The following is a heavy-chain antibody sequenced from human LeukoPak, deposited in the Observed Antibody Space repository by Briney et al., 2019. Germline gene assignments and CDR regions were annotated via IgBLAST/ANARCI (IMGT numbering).Heavy chain of an antibody. J-gene: IGHJ4*02. Sequence: GRSLRLSCAASGFTFSSYGMHWVRQAPGKGLEWVAVIWYDGSNKYYADSVKGRFSISRDNSKSTLYLQMDSLRAEDTAVYYCAKSICSDGTCSLDYFDYWGQGTLVTVSS. CDR1: GFTFSSYG. CDR3: AKSICSDGTCSLDYFDY. CDR2: IWYDGSNK. D-gene: IGHD2-15*01. V-gene: IGHV3-33*06.